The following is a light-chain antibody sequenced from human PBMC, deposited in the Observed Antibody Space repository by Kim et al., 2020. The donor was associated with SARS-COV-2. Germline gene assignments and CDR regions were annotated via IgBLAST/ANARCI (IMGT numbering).Light chain of an antibody. CDR3: QQYGSSPKT. J-gene: IGKJ2*01. CDR1: QSVSSSY. Sequence: EIVLTQSPGTLSLSPGERATLSCRASQSVSSSYLAWYQQKPGQAPRLLIYGTSSRATGIPDRFSGIGSGPDFTLTISRLEPEDFAVYYCQQYGSSPKTFGQGTKLEI. CDR2: GTS. V-gene: IGKV3-20*01.